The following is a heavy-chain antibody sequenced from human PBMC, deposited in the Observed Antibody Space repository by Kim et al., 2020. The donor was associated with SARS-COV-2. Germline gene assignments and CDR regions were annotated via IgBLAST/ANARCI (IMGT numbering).Heavy chain of an antibody. D-gene: IGHD1-26*01. J-gene: IGHJ4*02. Sequence: GGSLRLSCSASGFTFSSYAMHWVRQAPGKGLEYVSAISSNGGSTYYADSVKGRFTISRDNSKNTLYLQMSSLRAEDTAVYYCVKEVRRYGYLGGSYVFDYWGQGTLVTVSS. CDR3: VKEVRRYGYLGGSYVFDY. CDR1: GFTFSSYA. CDR2: ISSNGGST. V-gene: IGHV3-64D*06.